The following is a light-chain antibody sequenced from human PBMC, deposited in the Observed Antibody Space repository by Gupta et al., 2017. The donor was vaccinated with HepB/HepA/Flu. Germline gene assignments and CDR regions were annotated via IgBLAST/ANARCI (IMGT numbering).Light chain of an antibody. CDR1: SSDVGGYNY. J-gene: IGLJ2*01. CDR2: DVS. Sequence: SALTQPAPVSGSPRQSITISCTGTSSDVGGYNYVSWYQQHPGKAPKLMIYDVSKRPAGVSNRFSGSKSGNTASLTISGLQAEDEADYYCSSDTSSSTVVFGGGTKLTVL. CDR3: SSDTSSSTVV. V-gene: IGLV2-14*01.